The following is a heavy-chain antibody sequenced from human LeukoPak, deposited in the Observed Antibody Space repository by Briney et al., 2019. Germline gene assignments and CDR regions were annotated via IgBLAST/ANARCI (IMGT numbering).Heavy chain of an antibody. J-gene: IGHJ4*02. D-gene: IGHD3-10*01. CDR2: INPNSGGT. V-gene: IGHV1-2*02. CDR1: GYTFNRYS. Sequence: GASVNVSCKASGYTFNRYSITWVRQAPGQGLEWMGWINPNSGGTNHAQKFQGRVTMTRDTSISTAYMELSRLRSDDTAVYYCARDRPLDADDYYGFYYFDYWGQGTLVTVSS. CDR3: ARDRPLDADDYYGFYYFDY.